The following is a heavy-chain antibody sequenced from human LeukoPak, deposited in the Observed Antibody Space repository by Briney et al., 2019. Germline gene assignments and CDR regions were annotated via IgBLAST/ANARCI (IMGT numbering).Heavy chain of an antibody. CDR1: GFTFTSTA. D-gene: IGHD2-2*01. CDR3: ASDPPYTSSSAW. J-gene: IGHJ4*02. CDR2: ILVGSGNT. V-gene: IGHV1-58*01. Sequence: SVTVSCKASGFTFTSTAVQWVRQARGQRLEWIGWILVGSGNTNYAQVFQERVTLTWDVSTSTAYMVLSSLRSGDTAIYYCASDPPYTSSSAWWGQGTLVTVSS.